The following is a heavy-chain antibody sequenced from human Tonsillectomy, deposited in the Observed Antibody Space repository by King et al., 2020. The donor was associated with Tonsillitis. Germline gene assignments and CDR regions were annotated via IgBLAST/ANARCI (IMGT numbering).Heavy chain of an antibody. CDR3: TTDYYWNLFDL. CDR1: GFAFSNYW. J-gene: IGHJ4*02. V-gene: IGHV3-74*01. CDR2: VKDDGSGA. D-gene: IGHD3-10*01. Sequence: EVQLVESGGGLVQPGGSLRLSCVASGFAFSNYWMHWVRQAPGKGLVWVSRVKDDGSGATYADSVQGRFTISRDNAKNTLYLQMNNLRVEDTAVYYCTTDYYWNLFDLWGQGTLVTVSS.